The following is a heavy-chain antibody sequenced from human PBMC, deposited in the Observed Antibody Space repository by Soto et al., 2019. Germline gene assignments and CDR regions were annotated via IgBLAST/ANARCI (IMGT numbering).Heavy chain of an antibody. J-gene: IGHJ4*02. V-gene: IGHV3-23*01. CDR3: AKDWSMVRGMRRNYFDY. CDR2: ISGSGGST. Sequence: GGSLRLSCAASGFTFSSYAMSWVRQAPRKGLEWVSAISGSGGSTYYADSVKGRFTISRDNSKNTLYLQMNSLRAEDTAVYYCAKDWSMVRGMRRNYFDYWGQGTLVTVSS. D-gene: IGHD3-10*01. CDR1: GFTFSSYA.